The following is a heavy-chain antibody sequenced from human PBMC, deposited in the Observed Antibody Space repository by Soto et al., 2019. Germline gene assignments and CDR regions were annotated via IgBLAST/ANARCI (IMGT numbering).Heavy chain of an antibody. CDR1: GFSLNTSGVG. V-gene: IGHV2-5*02. CDR2: IYWDDDK. J-gene: IGHJ3*02. CDR3: AHRHYASSVYSAFDI. D-gene: IGHD3-22*01. Sequence: QITLKESGPTLVKPTQTLTLTCNFSGFSLNTSGVGVCLIRQSPGKALEWLALIYWDDDKRSSPSLKSRLTISKDTSKNQMLFTMTNMDPVDTATYYCAHRHYASSVYSAFDIWGQGTMVTVSS.